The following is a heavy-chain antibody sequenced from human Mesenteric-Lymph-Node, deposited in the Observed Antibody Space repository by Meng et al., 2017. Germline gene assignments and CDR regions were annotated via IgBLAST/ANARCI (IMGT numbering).Heavy chain of an antibody. V-gene: IGHV4-34*01. Sequence: SETLSLTCAVYGGSFSGYYWSWIRQPPGNGLEWIGEIRHSGSTNYNPSLKSRVTISVDPSKNQFSLKRSSVTAADTAVYYCARVGDRSVRGVGAFDYWGQGTLGTVSS. CDR3: ARVGDRSVRGVGAFDY. CDR2: IRHSGST. J-gene: IGHJ4*02. D-gene: IGHD3-10*02. CDR1: GGSFSGYY.